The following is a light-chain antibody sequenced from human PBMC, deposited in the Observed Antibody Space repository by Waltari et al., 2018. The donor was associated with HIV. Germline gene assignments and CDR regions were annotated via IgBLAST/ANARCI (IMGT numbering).Light chain of an antibody. CDR2: DAS. V-gene: IGKV3-11*01. CDR1: QSVSSY. J-gene: IGKJ4*02. Sequence: EIVLTQSPATLSLSPGERATLSCRASQSVSSYLAWYQQKPGQAPRLLIYDASNRATGSPARFSSSGSVTDFTLTISSLEPEDFAVYYGQQRSNWPPLTFGGGTKGEIK. CDR3: QQRSNWPPLT.